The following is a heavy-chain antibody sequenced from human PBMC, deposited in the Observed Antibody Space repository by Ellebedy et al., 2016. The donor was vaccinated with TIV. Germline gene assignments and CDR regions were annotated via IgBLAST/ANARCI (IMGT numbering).Heavy chain of an antibody. Sequence: PGGSLRLSCAASGFTFSSYAMSWVRQAPGKGLEWVSFISSSSSYIYYADSVKGRFTISRDNAKSSLYLQMNSLRAEDTAVYYCARVSSGWYEGAYYYYGMDVWGQGTTVTVSS. CDR1: GFTFSSYA. CDR2: ISSSSSYI. J-gene: IGHJ6*02. D-gene: IGHD6-19*01. V-gene: IGHV3-21*01. CDR3: ARVSSGWYEGAYYYYGMDV.